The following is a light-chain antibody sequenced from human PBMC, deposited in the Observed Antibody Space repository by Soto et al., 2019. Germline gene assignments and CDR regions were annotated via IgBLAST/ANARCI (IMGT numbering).Light chain of an antibody. Sequence: EIVLTQSPATLSLSRGERATLSCRASQSVSSYLAWYQQKPGQAPRLLIYDASNRATGIPARFSGSGSGTDFTLTISSLEPEDFAVYDCQQRRNWPPIPLGQGTRLEIK. V-gene: IGKV3-11*01. J-gene: IGKJ5*01. CDR1: QSVSSY. CDR3: QQRRNWPPIP. CDR2: DAS.